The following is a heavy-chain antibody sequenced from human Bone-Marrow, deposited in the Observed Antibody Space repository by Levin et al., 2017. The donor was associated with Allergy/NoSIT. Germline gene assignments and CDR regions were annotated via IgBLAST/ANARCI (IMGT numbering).Heavy chain of an antibody. Sequence: KPSETLSLTCAVYGESFGGHFWTWIRQPPGKGLEWIGEINHSGSTTYNPSLKSRVTMSIDTSKNQFSLRLTAVTAADTAVYYCARIQQLAAPRDYWGQGTLVTVSS. CDR3: ARIQQLAAPRDY. CDR2: INHSGST. D-gene: IGHD6-13*01. V-gene: IGHV4-34*01. CDR1: GESFGGHF. J-gene: IGHJ4*02.